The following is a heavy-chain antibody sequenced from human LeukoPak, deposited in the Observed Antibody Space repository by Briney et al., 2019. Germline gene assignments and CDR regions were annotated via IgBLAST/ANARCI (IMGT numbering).Heavy chain of an antibody. J-gene: IGHJ1*01. CDR3: ASLSATWYFQH. V-gene: IGHV4-59*01. CDR2: IYYRGST. D-gene: IGHD3-3*02. Sequence: PETLSLTRAVSGGSISSYDWSWVWQPPGKGLEWIGYIYYRGSTNYKPSHKSRVTMSLNTSKNQFSLKLSSVTAADTAIYYCASLSATWYFQHWGQDTGISVSS. CDR1: GGSISSYD.